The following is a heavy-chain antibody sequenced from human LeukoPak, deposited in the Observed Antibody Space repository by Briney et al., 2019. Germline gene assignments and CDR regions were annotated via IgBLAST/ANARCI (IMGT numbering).Heavy chain of an antibody. CDR2: VYYTGST. V-gene: IGHV4-59*01. CDR3: ARRVARTGIYAFDI. J-gene: IGHJ3*02. D-gene: IGHD1-1*01. Sequence: SETLSLTCTVSGGSISTYYWSWIRQPPGKGLEWIGYVYYTGSTNYNPSLKSRVTMSVDTSKIQFSLKLSSVTAADTAVYYCARRVARTGIYAFDIWGQGTMVTVSS. CDR1: GGSISTYY.